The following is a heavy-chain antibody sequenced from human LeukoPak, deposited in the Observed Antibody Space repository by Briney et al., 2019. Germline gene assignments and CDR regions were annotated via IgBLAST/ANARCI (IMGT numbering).Heavy chain of an antibody. CDR2: IYYSGGT. D-gene: IGHD3-9*01. CDR1: GGSISSYY. V-gene: IGHV4-59*01. J-gene: IGHJ5*02. CDR3: ARYYDILTPMGNWFDP. Sequence: SETLSLTCTVSGGSISSYYWSWIRQPPGKGLEWIGYIYYSGGTNYNPSLKSRVTISVDTSKNQFSLKLSSVTAADTAVYYCARYYDILTPMGNWFDPWGQGTLVTVSS.